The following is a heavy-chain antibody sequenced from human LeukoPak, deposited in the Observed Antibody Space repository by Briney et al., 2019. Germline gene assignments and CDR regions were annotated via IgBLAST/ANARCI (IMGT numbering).Heavy chain of an antibody. J-gene: IGHJ5*02. D-gene: IGHD3-9*01. Sequence: ASVKVSCKASGYTFTSYGISWVRQAPGQGLEWMGWISACSGNTNYAQKLQGRVTMTTDTSTSTAYMELRSLRSDDTAVYYCARMPLVLRYFDWGGLANWFDPWGQGTLVTVSS. CDR1: GYTFTSYG. CDR3: ARMPLVLRYFDWGGLANWFDP. V-gene: IGHV1-18*01. CDR2: ISACSGNT.